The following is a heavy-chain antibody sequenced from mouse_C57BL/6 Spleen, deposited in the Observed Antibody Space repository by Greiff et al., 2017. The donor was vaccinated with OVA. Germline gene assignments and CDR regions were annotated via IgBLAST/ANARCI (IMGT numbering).Heavy chain of an antibody. V-gene: IGHV1-26*01. CDR3: AIPNYGSSYVFAY. Sequence: EVQLQQSGPELVQPGASVKISCKASGYTFTDYYMNWVKQSHGKSLEWIGDINPNNGGTSYNQKFKGKATLTVDKSSSTAYMELRSLTSEDSAVYYCAIPNYGSSYVFAYWGQGTLVTVSA. CDR1: GYTFTDYY. CDR2: INPNNGGT. J-gene: IGHJ3*01. D-gene: IGHD1-1*01.